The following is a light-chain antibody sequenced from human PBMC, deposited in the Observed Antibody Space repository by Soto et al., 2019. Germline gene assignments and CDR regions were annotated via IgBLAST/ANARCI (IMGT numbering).Light chain of an antibody. Sequence: DIQLTQSPSFLSASVGDRVTITCRASQGLSSYLAWYQQKPGMAPKLLIYSTSTLQSGVPARFSGSASGTEFTLTISSLQPEDFATYYCQQLNSYPITFGPGRKWIS. CDR3: QQLNSYPIT. V-gene: IGKV1-9*01. CDR1: QGLSSY. J-gene: IGKJ3*01. CDR2: STS.